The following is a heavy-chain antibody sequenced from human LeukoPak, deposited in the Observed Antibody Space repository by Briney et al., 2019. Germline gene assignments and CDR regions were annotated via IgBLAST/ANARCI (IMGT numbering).Heavy chain of an antibody. Sequence: SETLSLTCTVSGGSISSYYWSWIRQPPGKGLECIGYTYYSGSTNYNPSLKSRVTISVDTSKNQFSLKLSSVTAADTAVYYCARDFYDTSTYYYVDAFDIWGQGTMVTVSS. D-gene: IGHD3-22*01. V-gene: IGHV4-59*01. J-gene: IGHJ3*02. CDR1: GGSISSYY. CDR2: TYYSGST. CDR3: ARDFYDTSTYYYVDAFDI.